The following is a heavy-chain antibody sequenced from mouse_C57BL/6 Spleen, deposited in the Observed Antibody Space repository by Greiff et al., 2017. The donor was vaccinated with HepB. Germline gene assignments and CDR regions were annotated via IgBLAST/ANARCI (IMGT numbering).Heavy chain of an antibody. D-gene: IGHD2-5*01. CDR1: GYTFTSYW. CDR2: IDPSDSYT. CDR3: ARRYYSNYELYYFDY. Sequence: QVQLQQPGAELVMPGASVKLSCKASGYTFTSYWMHWVKQRPGQGLEWIGEIDPSDSYTNYNQKFKGKSTLTVDNSSSTAYMQLSSLTSEDSAVYYCARRYYSNYELYYFDYWGQGTTLTVSS. J-gene: IGHJ2*01. V-gene: IGHV1-69*01.